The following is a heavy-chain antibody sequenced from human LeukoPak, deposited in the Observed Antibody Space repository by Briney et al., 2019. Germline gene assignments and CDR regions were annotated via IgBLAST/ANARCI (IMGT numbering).Heavy chain of an antibody. D-gene: IGHD3-22*01. V-gene: IGHV4-59*01. J-gene: IGHJ4*02. CDR1: GGSISSYY. CDR3: ARVRAKYDSSGYYYLRFFDY. Sequence: SETLSLTCTVSGGSISSYYWSWIRQPPGKGLQWIRYIYYSGSTNYNPSLKSRVTISVDTSKNQFSLKLSSVTAADTAVYYCARVRAKYDSSGYYYLRFFDYWGQGTLVTVSS. CDR2: IYYSGST.